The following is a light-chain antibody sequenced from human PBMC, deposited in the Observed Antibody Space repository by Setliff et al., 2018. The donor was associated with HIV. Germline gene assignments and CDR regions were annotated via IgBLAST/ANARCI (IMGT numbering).Light chain of an antibody. J-gene: IGLJ1*01. Sequence: QSVLTQPASVSGSPGQSITLSCTGTISDGENYNLVSWYQQHPGKAPKLMIAEVSKRPSGVSNRFSGSKSGNTASLTISGLQAEDEADYYCCSYAGGNTFVFGTGTKVTVL. CDR3: CSYAGGNTFV. CDR1: ISDGENYNL. V-gene: IGLV2-23*02. CDR2: EVS.